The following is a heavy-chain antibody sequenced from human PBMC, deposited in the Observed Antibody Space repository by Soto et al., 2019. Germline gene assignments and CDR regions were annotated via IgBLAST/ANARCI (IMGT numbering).Heavy chain of an antibody. CDR1: GDSVSSNSAA. CDR2: TYYRSKWYN. J-gene: IGHJ6*02. V-gene: IGHV6-1*01. D-gene: IGHD6-13*01. CDR3: ARDGLGIAAAGTRLFYGMDV. Sequence: PSQTLSLTCAISGDSVSSNSAAWNWIRQSPSRGLEWLGRTYYRSKWYNDYAVSVKSRITINPDTSKNQFSLQLNSVTPEDTAVYYCARDGLGIAAAGTRLFYGMDVWGQGTTVTVSS.